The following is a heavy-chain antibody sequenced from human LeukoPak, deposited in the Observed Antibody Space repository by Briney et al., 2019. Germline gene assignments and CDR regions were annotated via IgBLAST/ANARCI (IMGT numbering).Heavy chain of an antibody. Sequence: GESLKISCKGSGYRFNTYWIAWVRQMPGKGLEWMGIIYPGDSDPRYRPSFQGQVNISADKSISTAYLQWNSLKASDTAMYYCAINSGEYSYGNFDYWGQGTLVTVSS. CDR1: GYRFNTYW. D-gene: IGHD5-18*01. CDR2: IYPGDSDP. J-gene: IGHJ4*02. V-gene: IGHV5-51*01. CDR3: AINSGEYSYGNFDY.